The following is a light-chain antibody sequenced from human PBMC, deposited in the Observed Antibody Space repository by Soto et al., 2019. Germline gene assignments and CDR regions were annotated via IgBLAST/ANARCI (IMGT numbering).Light chain of an antibody. CDR1: QSVSSN. V-gene: IGKV3-15*01. J-gene: IGKJ4*01. CDR2: GAS. CDR3: QQYKNWTLS. Sequence: EIVMTQSPATLSVSPGERATLSCRASQSVSSNLAWYQQKPGQAPRLLIYGASTRATGIPVKFSGSGSGTEFTLTISSLQSEDFAVYHCQQYKNWTLSFGGGTKVDIK.